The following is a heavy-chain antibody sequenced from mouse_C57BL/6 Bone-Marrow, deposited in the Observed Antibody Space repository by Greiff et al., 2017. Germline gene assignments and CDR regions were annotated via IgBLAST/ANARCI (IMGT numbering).Heavy chain of an antibody. Sequence: QVQLQQSGPELVKPGASVKLSCKASGYTFTSYDINWVKQRPGQGLEWIGWIYPRDGSTKYNETFKGKATLTVDTSSSTAYMGLHSLTSEDSAVYFCARVEFDGSSGDWYFDVWGTGTTVSVSS. CDR2: IYPRDGST. J-gene: IGHJ1*03. CDR1: GYTFTSYD. CDR3: ARVEFDGSSGDWYFDV. V-gene: IGHV1-85*01. D-gene: IGHD1-1*01.